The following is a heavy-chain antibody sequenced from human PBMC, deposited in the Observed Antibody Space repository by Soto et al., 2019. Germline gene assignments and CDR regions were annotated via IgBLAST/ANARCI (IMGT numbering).Heavy chain of an antibody. J-gene: IGHJ6*03. CDR3: ARGAYCSSTSCYTYYYYYYMDV. V-gene: IGHV3-64*01. Sequence: EVQLVESGGGLVQPGGSLRISCAASGFTFSSYAMHWVRQAPGKGLEYVSAISSNGGSTYYANSVKGRFTISRDNSKNALYLQMGSLRAEDMAVYYYARGAYCSSTSCYTYYYYYYMDVWGKGTTVTVSS. D-gene: IGHD2-2*01. CDR1: GFTFSSYA. CDR2: ISSNGGST.